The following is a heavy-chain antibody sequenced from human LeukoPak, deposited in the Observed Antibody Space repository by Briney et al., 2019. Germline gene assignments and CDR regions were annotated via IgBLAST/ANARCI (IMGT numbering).Heavy chain of an antibody. D-gene: IGHD6-19*01. CDR1: GFTVSSNY. V-gene: IGHV3-66*01. Sequence: PGGSLRLSCAASGFTVSSNYMSWVRQAPGKGLEWVSVIYSGGSTYYADSVKGRFTISRDNSKNTLYLQMNSLRAEDTAVYYCARAHSSGWNPSAFDIWGQGTMVTVSS. J-gene: IGHJ3*02. CDR2: IYSGGST. CDR3: ARAHSSGWNPSAFDI.